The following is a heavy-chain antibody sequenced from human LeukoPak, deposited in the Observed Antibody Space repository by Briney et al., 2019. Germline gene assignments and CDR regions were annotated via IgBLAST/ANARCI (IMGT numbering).Heavy chain of an antibody. CDR2: ISGSDDNT. D-gene: IGHD2-15*01. Sequence: GGSLRLSCAASGFIFSNYAMSWVRQAPGKGLEWVPAISGSDDNTYYADSVRGRFTISRDNSKNTLYLQMNSLRAEDTAIYFCAKSRSGVSSCYNYWGQGTLVTVSS. V-gene: IGHV3-23*01. CDR1: GFIFSNYA. J-gene: IGHJ4*02. CDR3: AKSRSGVSSCYNY.